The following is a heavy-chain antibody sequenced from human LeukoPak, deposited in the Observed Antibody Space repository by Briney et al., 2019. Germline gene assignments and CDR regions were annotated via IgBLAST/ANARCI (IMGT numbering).Heavy chain of an antibody. CDR2: VYTSGST. D-gene: IGHD2-2*02. CDR1: GGSLSSGSYY. CDR3: ARATRSCSSTSCYNYYYYTDV. J-gene: IGHJ6*03. Sequence: SPTLSLTCTVSGGSLSSGSYYWSWLRRPAGKGLEGIGGVYTSGSTNYNPSLKSRVTISVDTSKIQFSLKMSSVTAADTAVYYCARATRSCSSTSCYNYYYYTDVWGKGTTVTVSS. V-gene: IGHV4-61*02.